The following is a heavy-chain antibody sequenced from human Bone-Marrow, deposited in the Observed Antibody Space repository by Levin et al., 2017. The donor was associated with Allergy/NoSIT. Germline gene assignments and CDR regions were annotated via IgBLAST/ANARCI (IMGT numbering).Heavy chain of an antibody. Sequence: ASVKVSCKASGGTFSSYAISWVRQAPGQGLEWMGGIIPIFGTANYAQKFQGRVTITADESTSTAYMELSSLRSEDTAVYYCARRERSGTTRKTYYYYGMDVWGQGTTVTVSS. D-gene: IGHD1-7*01. CDR2: IIPIFGTA. J-gene: IGHJ6*02. CDR3: ARRERSGTTRKTYYYYGMDV. CDR1: GGTFSSYA. V-gene: IGHV1-69*13.